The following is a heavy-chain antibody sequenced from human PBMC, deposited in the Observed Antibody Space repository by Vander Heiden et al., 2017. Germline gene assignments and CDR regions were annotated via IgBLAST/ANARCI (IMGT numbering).Heavy chain of an antibody. D-gene: IGHD6-19*01. Sequence: QLQLPESGPGLVKPSETLSLTCTVSGGSISSSSYYWGWIRQPPGKGLEWIGSIYYSGSTYYNPSLKSRVTISVDTSKNQFSLKLSSVTAADTAVYYCASLSIQWLVPDYWGQGTLVTVSS. J-gene: IGHJ4*02. CDR1: GGSISSSSYY. CDR3: ASLSIQWLVPDY. CDR2: IYYSGST. V-gene: IGHV4-39*01.